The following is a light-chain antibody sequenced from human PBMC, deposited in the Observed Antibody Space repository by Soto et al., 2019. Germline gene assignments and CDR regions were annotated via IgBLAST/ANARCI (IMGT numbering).Light chain of an antibody. V-gene: IGKV3-20*01. J-gene: IGKJ1*01. CDR3: QQWATSPWT. CDR2: GSS. Sequence: EIVLTQSPASLSLSPGERATLSCRASHSVPTTYLAWYQQKPGQAPRVLIYGSSSRATGIPDRFSGSGSVTYFTLTITRLEPEDFALSFCQQWATSPWTFGQGTKVEIK. CDR1: HSVPTTY.